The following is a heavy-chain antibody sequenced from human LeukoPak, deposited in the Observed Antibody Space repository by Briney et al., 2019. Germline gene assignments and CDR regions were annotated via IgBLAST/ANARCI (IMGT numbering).Heavy chain of an antibody. J-gene: IGHJ6*02. CDR3: ARNRRFGYYGMDV. Sequence: SETLSLTCTVSGGSISSYYWSWIRQSPGKGLEWIGYIYYSGSTNYNPSLKSRVTISVDTSKNQFSLKLSSVTAADTAVYYCARNRRFGYYGMDVWGQGTTVTVSS. CDR2: IYYSGST. CDR1: GGSISSYY. V-gene: IGHV4-59*01. D-gene: IGHD3-10*01.